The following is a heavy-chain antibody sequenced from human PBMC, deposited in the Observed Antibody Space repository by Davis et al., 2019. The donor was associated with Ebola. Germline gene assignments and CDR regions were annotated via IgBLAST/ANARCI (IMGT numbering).Heavy chain of an antibody. CDR3: ARLIAVAGTYFDY. CDR1: GFTVSSNY. CDR2: IKQDGSEK. D-gene: IGHD6-19*01. J-gene: IGHJ4*02. Sequence: GESLKISCAASGFTVSSNYMSWVRQAPGKGLEWVANIKQDGSEKYYVDSVKGRFTISRDNAKNSLYLQMNSLRAEDTAVYCCARLIAVAGTYFDYWGQGTLVTVSS. V-gene: IGHV3-7*03.